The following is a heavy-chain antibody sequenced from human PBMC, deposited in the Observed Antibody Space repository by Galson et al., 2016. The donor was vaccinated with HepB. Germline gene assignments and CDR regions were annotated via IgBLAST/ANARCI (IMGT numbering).Heavy chain of an antibody. Sequence: SGAEVKKPGKSLKISCKGSGYSFTSYWIGWVRQVPGKGLEWMGIIYPGDSDTRYSPSFQGQVTISVDKSISTAYLQWSSLKASETAMYYCASHLRPFTMIAHIRKNDYDYGMDVWGQGTTVTVSS. CDR2: IYPGDSDT. CDR3: ASHLRPFTMIAHIRKNDYDYGMDV. J-gene: IGHJ6*02. D-gene: IGHD3-22*01. V-gene: IGHV5-51*01. CDR1: GYSFTSYW.